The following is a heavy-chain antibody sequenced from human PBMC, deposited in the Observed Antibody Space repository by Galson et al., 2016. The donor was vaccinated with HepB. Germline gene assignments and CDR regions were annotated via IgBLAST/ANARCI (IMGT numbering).Heavy chain of an antibody. D-gene: IGHD2/OR15-2a*01. J-gene: IGHJ4*02. CDR2: ITYDGSKT. Sequence: SLRLSCAASGFTFSVYGMHWVRQAPGKGLEWVAVITYDGSKTNYADSVKGRFTVSRDTSKNTLYLQMNSLSPEDTAVYYCAKPGVGSYDPDNSNYDLDSWGQGTLVTVSS. CDR3: AKPGVGSYDPDNSNYDLDS. V-gene: IGHV3-30*18. CDR1: GFTFSVYG.